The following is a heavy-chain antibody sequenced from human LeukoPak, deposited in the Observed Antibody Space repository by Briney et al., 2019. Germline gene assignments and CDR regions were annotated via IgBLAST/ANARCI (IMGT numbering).Heavy chain of an antibody. CDR1: GGSISSYY. V-gene: IGHV4-59*01. D-gene: IGHD3-22*01. Sequence: SETLSLTCTVSGGSISSYYWSWIRQPPGKGLEWIGYIYYSGSTNYNPSLKSRVTISVDTSKNQFSLKLSSVTAADTAVYYCALAPGAYYYDSSGYGAFEIWGQGTMVTVSS. CDR3: ALAPGAYYYDSSGYGAFEI. CDR2: IYYSGST. J-gene: IGHJ3*02.